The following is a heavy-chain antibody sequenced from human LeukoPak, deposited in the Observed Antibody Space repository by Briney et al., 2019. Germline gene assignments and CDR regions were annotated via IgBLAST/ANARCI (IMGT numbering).Heavy chain of an antibody. D-gene: IGHD1-26*01. CDR3: VRGVGGEYFYFDR. V-gene: IGHV4-30-4*07. Sequence: SETLSLTRAVSRGSISSGGYSWSWIRQPPGKGLEWVGYIYHSGAAYHNPSLKSRLALSVDTSNNQFSLRLRSVTAEDTAVYYCVRGVGGEYFYFDRWGQGALVTVSA. CDR1: RGSISSGGYS. CDR2: IYHSGAA. J-gene: IGHJ4*02.